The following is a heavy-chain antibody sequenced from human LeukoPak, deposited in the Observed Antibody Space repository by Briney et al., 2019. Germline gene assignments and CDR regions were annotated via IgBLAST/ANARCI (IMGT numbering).Heavy chain of an antibody. Sequence: ASVKVSCKASGYTFTSYYMHWVRQATGQGPEWMGWMNPSSGNTGYAQRFQGRVTMTRDTSTSTAYLELSSLRSEDTAVYYCAAHTYYFSSGSFGHWGQGTLVTVSS. CDR1: GYTFTSYY. J-gene: IGHJ4*02. CDR3: AAHTYYFSSGSFGH. V-gene: IGHV1-8*02. CDR2: MNPSSGNT. D-gene: IGHD3-10*01.